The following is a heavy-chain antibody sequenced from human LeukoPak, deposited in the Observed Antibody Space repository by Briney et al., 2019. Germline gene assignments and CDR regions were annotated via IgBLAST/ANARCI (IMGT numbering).Heavy chain of an antibody. V-gene: IGHV3-30*18. CDR1: GFTFGSYW. CDR3: AKDNVKMATILDY. D-gene: IGHD5-24*01. Sequence: GGSLRLSCAASGFTFGSYWMSWVRRAPGKGLEWVAVISYDGSNKYYADSVKGRFTISRDNSKNTLYLQMNSLRAKDTAVYYCAKDNVKMATILDYWGQEPWSPSPQ. CDR2: ISYDGSNK. J-gene: IGHJ4*01.